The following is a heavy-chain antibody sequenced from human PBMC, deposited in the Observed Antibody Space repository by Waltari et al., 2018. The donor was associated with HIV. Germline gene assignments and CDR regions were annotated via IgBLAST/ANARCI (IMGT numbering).Heavy chain of an antibody. J-gene: IGHJ4*01. V-gene: IGHV3-7*01. CDR1: GLTFSSYW. CDR2: IKDDGTED. Sequence: EVQLVESGGGLVQPGGSLRLSCRMSGLTFSSYWMTWVRQAPGQGLEWVANIKDDGTEDNYVDSVKGRFTITRDNAKNSLYLQMNSLRVEDTALYYCANEYYYDSSGPPDYWGQGTLVIVSS. CDR3: ANEYYYDSSGPPDY. D-gene: IGHD3-22*01.